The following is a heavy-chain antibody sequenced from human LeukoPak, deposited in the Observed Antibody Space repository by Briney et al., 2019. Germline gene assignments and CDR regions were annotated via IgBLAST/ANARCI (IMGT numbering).Heavy chain of an antibody. CDR1: GGSISRGCYY. Sequence: SQTLSLTCTVSGGSISRGCYYWGWIRQPAGKGLEWIGRIHTSGSTHQNPCVKSRVTISVDTSKNQFSLKLSSVTAADTAVYYCARLPPYSKSALDIWGQGTMVTVSS. CDR3: ARLPPYSKSALDI. J-gene: IGHJ3*02. V-gene: IGHV4-61*02. D-gene: IGHD1-26*01. CDR2: IHTSGST.